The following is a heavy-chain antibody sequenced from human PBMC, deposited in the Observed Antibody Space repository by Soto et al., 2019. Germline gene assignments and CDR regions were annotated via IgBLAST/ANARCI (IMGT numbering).Heavy chain of an antibody. J-gene: IGHJ4*02. CDR2: IWYDGSNK. CDR3: ARPDYGDYQNFDY. D-gene: IGHD4-17*01. Sequence: PGGSLRLSCAASGFTFSSYGMHWVRQAPGKGLEWVAVIWYDGSNKYYADSVKGRFTISRDNSKNTLYLQMNSLRAEDTAVYYCARPDYGDYQNFDYWGQGTLVTVSS. V-gene: IGHV3-33*01. CDR1: GFTFSSYG.